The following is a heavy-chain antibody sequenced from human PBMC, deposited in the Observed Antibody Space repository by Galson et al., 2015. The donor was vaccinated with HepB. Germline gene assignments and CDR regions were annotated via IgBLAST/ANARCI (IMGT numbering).Heavy chain of an antibody. CDR2: INPGNGNT. CDR3: ARIYYDTLTGYYIDY. V-gene: IGHV1-3*01. CDR1: GYIFNNHV. J-gene: IGHJ4*02. D-gene: IGHD3-9*01. Sequence: SVKVSCKASGYIFNNHVLHWVRQAPGQRPEWMGWINPGNGNTKYSQKFQGRATITRDTSATTTYMELSSLRSEDTAIYYCARIYYDTLTGYYIDYWGQGTLVTVSS.